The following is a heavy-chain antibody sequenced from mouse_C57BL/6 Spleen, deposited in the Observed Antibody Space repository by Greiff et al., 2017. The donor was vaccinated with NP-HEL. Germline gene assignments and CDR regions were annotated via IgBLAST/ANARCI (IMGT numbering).Heavy chain of an antibody. CDR1: GYSITSDY. D-gene: IGHD3-3*01. J-gene: IGHJ2*01. V-gene: IGHV3-8*01. CDR2: INYSGST. CDR3: ARVRRDGAYCDY. Sequence: VQLKESGPGLAKPSQTLSLTCFVTGYSITSDYWNWIRKFPGDKLEYMGYINYSGSTYYNPSLKSRISITRDTSKNQYYLQLSSVTTEDTATYYCARVRRDGAYCDYWGQGTTLTVSS.